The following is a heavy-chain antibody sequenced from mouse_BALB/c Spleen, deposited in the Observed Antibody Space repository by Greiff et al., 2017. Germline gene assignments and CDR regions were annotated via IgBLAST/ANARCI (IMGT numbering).Heavy chain of an antibody. CDR3: ASLYYGNYGFDY. V-gene: IGHV1-4*01. CDR1: GYTFTSYT. Sequence: QVQLQQSGAELARPGASVKMSCKASGYTFTSYTMHWVKQRPGQGLEWIGYINPSSGYTNYNQKFKDKATLTADKSSSTAYMQLSSLTSEDSAVYYCASLYYGNYGFDYWGQGTTLTVSS. J-gene: IGHJ2*01. CDR2: INPSSGYT. D-gene: IGHD2-1*01.